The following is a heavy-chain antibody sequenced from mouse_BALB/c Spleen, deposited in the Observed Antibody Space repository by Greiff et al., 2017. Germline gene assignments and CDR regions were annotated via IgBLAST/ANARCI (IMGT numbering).Heavy chain of an antibody. CDR2: INPSSGYT. V-gene: IGHV1-4*02. CDR1: GYTFTSYT. D-gene: IGHD1-1*01. Sequence: QVQLQQSAAELARPGASVKMSCKASGYTFTSYTMHWVKQRPGQGLEWIGYINPSSGYTEYNQKFKDKTTLTEDKSSSTAYMQLSSLTSEDSAVYYCARAGGYYGSSSAWFAYWGQGTLVTVSA. CDR3: ARAGGYYGSSSAWFAY. J-gene: IGHJ3*01.